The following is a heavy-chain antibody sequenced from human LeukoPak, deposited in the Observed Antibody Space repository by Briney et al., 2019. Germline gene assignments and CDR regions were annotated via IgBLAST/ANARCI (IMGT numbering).Heavy chain of an antibody. V-gene: IGHV3-15*01. J-gene: IGHJ4*02. CDR3: TTHHGFYQLLNFDY. Sequence: GGSLRLSCAASGFTYSNAWMSWVRQAPGKGLEWVGRIKSKTDGGTTDYAAPVKGRFTISRDDSKNTLYLQMNSLKTEDTAVYYCTTHHGFYQLLNFDYWGQGTLVTVSS. D-gene: IGHD2-2*01. CDR1: GFTYSNAW. CDR2: IKSKTDGGTT.